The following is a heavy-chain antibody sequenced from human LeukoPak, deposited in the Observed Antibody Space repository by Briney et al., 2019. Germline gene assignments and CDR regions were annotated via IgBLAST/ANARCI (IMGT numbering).Heavy chain of an antibody. J-gene: IGHJ4*02. CDR1: GFTFSSYS. CDR3: AKGGSGPDHFDY. Sequence: PGGSLRLSCAASGFTFSSYSMNWVRQAPGKGLEWVSAISGSGGSTYYADSVKGRFTISRDNSKNTLYLQMNSLRAEDTAVYYCAKGGSGPDHFDYWGQGTLVTVSS. V-gene: IGHV3-23*01. D-gene: IGHD2-15*01. CDR2: ISGSGGST.